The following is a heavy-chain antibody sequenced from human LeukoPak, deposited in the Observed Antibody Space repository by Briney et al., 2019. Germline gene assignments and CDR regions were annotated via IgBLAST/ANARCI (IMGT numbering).Heavy chain of an antibody. CDR1: GFTFSSYA. J-gene: IGHJ4*02. D-gene: IGHD6-19*01. CDR2: ISGSGGST. Sequence: GGSLRLSCAASGFTFSSYAMSWVRQAPGKGLEWVSAISGSGGSTYYADSVKGRFTISRDNSKNTLYLQMNSLRAEDTAVYYCAKDSPQGIAVAGTFDYWGQGTLVTVSS. V-gene: IGHV3-23*01. CDR3: AKDSPQGIAVAGTFDY.